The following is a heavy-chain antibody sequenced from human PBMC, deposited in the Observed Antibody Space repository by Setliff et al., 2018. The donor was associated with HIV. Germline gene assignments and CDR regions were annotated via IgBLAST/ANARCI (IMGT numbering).Heavy chain of an antibody. V-gene: IGHV1-18*01. CDR1: GYTFTTYG. CDR3: ARDGNLRGNWFDP. J-gene: IGHJ5*02. D-gene: IGHD1-7*01. Sequence: ASVKVSCKASGYTFTTYGFNWVRQAPGQGLEWMGWISASSDNTSYAQKFQGRVTLTTDTSTNTVYMELKSLRSDDTAVYYCARDGNLRGNWFDPWGQGTLVTVSS. CDR2: ISASSDNT.